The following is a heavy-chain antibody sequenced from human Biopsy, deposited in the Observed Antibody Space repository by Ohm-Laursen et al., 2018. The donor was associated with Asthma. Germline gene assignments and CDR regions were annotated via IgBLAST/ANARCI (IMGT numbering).Heavy chain of an antibody. CDR3: ARAVDYSHYYGIDV. V-gene: IGHV1-18*01. J-gene: IGHJ6*02. D-gene: IGHD3-10*01. CDR1: GYTINSAG. Sequence: ASETASCKTSGYTINSAGITWVRQAPGQGREWKGWISVYNGNTKVAQKLQDRVTINTDTSTSTAYMELRSLRSDDTAVYFCARAVDYSHYYGIDVWGQGTTVTVS. CDR2: ISVYNGNT.